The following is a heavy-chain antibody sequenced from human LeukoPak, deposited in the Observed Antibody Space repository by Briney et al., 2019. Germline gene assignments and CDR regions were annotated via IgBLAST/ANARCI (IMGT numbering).Heavy chain of an antibody. D-gene: IGHD1-26*01. V-gene: IGHV4-38-2*02. J-gene: IGHJ4*02. CDR1: GYSISSGYY. Sequence: SETLSLTCTVSGYSISSGYYWGWIRQPPGKGLEWIGSIYHSGTTYSNPSLKSRVTISVDTSKNQFSLQLSSVTAADMAVYYCATTTIRLGYWGQGTLVTVSS. CDR3: ATTTIRLGY. CDR2: IYHSGTT.